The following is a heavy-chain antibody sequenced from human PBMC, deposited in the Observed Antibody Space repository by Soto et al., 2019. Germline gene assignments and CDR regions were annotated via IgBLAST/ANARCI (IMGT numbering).Heavy chain of an antibody. V-gene: IGHV4-4*02. J-gene: IGHJ3*01. CDR3: ARYSRYCTDSGCSIMRDAFDV. CDR1: HFSVTNNKY. CDR2: IYYSVTT. Sequence: QVLLQESGPGLVKPSGTLSLTCTVSHFSVTNNKYWSWVRQSPGEPLEWIGEIYYSVTTYYKPSLSSRVSMSMDKSKNQIALILTSVTAADTAVYYCARYSRYCTDSGCSIMRDAFDVWGQVTLVTVSS. D-gene: IGHD2-15*01.